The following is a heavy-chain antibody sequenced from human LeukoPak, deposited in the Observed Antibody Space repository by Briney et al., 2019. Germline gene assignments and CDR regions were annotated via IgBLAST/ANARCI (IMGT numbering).Heavy chain of an antibody. CDR3: ARVEEYYYYMDV. CDR2: IIWNGGST. J-gene: IGHJ6*03. V-gene: IGHV3-20*04. CDR1: GFTFDDYG. Sequence: GSLRLSCAASGFTFDDYGMSWVRQAPGKGLEWVSGIIWNGGSTGYADSVRGRFTISRDNAKNSLYLQMNSLRAEDTALYYCARVEEYYYYMDVWGKGTTVTVSS.